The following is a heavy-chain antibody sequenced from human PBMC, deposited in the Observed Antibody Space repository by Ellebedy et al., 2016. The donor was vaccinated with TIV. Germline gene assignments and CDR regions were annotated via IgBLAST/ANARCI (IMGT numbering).Heavy chain of an antibody. CDR3: ARDQENYYDSSGYYGY. J-gene: IGHJ4*02. D-gene: IGHD3-22*01. CDR1: GYTFTSYD. CDR2: MNPNSGNT. V-gene: IGHV1-8*01. Sequence: ASVKVSCXASGYTFTSYDINWVRQATGQGLEWMGWMNPNSGNTGYAQKFQGRVTMTRDTSISTAYMELSRLRSDDTAVYYCARDQENYYDSSGYYGYWGQGTLVTVSS.